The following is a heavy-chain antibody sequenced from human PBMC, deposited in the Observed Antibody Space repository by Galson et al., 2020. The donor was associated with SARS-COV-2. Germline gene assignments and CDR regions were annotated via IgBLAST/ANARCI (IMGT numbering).Heavy chain of an antibody. CDR3: ARGSRQAVTIFGVVIVGPSWFDP. J-gene: IGHJ5*02. Sequence: SHTPSLTCALSGRSFTGYHSSRIRHPPRNGLDSIGAINHSASTTHNPSLQSPAPITADTSKNQFSLKLSSVTAADTAVYSCARGSRQAVTIFGVVIVGPSWFDPWGQGTLVTVSS. V-gene: IGHV4-34*04. D-gene: IGHD3-3*01. CDR2: INHSAST. CDR1: GRSFTGYH.